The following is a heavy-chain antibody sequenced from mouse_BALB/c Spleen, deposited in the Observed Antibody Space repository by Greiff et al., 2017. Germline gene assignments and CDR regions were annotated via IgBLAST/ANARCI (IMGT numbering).Heavy chain of an antibody. Sequence: VQLKESGAELVKPGASVKLSCTASGFNIKDTYMHWVKQRPEQGLEWIGRIDPANGNTKYDPKFQGKATITADTSSNTAYLQLSSLTSEDTAVYYCAYGYAYWGQGTLVTVSA. CDR2: IDPANGNT. CDR3: AYGYAY. V-gene: IGHV14-3*02. CDR1: GFNIKDTY. D-gene: IGHD2-2*01. J-gene: IGHJ3*01.